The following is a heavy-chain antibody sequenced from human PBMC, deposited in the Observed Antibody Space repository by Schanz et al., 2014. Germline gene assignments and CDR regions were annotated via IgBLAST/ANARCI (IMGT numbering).Heavy chain of an antibody. V-gene: IGHV4-4*02. CDR1: GVSISSTNW. D-gene: IGHD2-2*01. J-gene: IGHJ5*02. Sequence: QVQLQESGPGLVKPSGTLSLTCAVSGVSISSTNWWHWVRQSPGKGLEWLGEIIHDGRTNYNPSLGSRVTIPQDKSENQFSLELTSVPAADTALYFCARVKQGCSDTSCVLDPWGQGTLVTVSS. CDR3: ARVKQGCSDTSCVLDP. CDR2: IIHDGRT.